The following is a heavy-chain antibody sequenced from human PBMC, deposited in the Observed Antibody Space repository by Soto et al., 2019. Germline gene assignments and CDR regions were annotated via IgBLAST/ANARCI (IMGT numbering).Heavy chain of an antibody. CDR2: ISYDGSNK. CDR1: GFTFSSYA. J-gene: IGHJ4*02. V-gene: IGHV3-30-3*01. D-gene: IGHD1-7*01. Sequence: QVQLVESGGGVVQPGRSLRLSCAASGFTFSSYAMHWVRQAPGKGLEWVAVISYDGSNKYYADSVKGRFTISRDNSKNKLYLQMYSLRAEDKAVYYCVSPRLYSDGTTPIDYWGQGTLVTFSS. CDR3: VSPRLYSDGTTPIDY.